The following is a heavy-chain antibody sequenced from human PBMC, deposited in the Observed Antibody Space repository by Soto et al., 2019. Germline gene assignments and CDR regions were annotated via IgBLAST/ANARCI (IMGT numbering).Heavy chain of an antibody. V-gene: IGHV4-61*01. D-gene: IGHD6-19*01. CDR3: ARDGSAVAGFDY. Sequence: PSETLSLTCTVSGGSVSSGSYYWSWIRQPPGKGLEWIGNIYYSGSTNYNPSLKSRVTISVDTSKNQFSLKLSSVTAADTAVYYCARDGSAVAGFDYWGQGTLVT. CDR1: GGSVSSGSYY. CDR2: IYYSGST. J-gene: IGHJ4*02.